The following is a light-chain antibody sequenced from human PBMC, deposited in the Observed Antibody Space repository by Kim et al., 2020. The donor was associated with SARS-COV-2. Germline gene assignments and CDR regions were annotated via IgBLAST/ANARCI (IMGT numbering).Light chain of an antibody. Sequence: ELTQPPSASGTPGQRVTISCSGSNSNIESNSVYWYKQLPGTAPKVLIYRNNQRPSGVPDRFSGSKSGTSASLAISGLRSEDEADYYCAAWDDSLSGVVFGGGTQLTVL. CDR1: NSNIESNS. V-gene: IGLV1-47*01. CDR3: AAWDDSLSGVV. J-gene: IGLJ2*01. CDR2: RNN.